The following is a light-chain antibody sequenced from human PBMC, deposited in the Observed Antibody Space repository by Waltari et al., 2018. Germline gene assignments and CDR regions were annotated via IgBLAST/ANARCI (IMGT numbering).Light chain of an antibody. Sequence: EIVMAQSPASLSVSPGERAIFSCRASQSVTTNVAWYQQKPGQPPRLLIYGASTRATDIPARFSGSGPGTEFTLTITSPQSEDVGVYYCHQYNDGPPFNFGQGAKLEIK. CDR1: QSVTTN. V-gene: IGKV3-15*01. CDR2: GAS. CDR3: HQYNDGPPFN. J-gene: IGKJ2*01.